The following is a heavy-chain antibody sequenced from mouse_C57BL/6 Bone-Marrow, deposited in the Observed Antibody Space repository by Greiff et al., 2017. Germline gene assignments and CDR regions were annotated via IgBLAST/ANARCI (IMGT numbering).Heavy chain of an antibody. V-gene: IGHV1-7*01. D-gene: IGHD2-3*01. CDR3: ASGWLLLPMDY. Sequence: QVQLKESGAELAKPGASVKLSCKASGYTFSSYWMHWVKQRPGQGLEWIGYINPSSGYTKYNQKFKDKATLTADKSSSTAYMQLSSLTYADSAVYYCASGWLLLPMDYWGQGTSVTVSP. J-gene: IGHJ4*01. CDR1: GYTFSSYW. CDR2: INPSSGYT.